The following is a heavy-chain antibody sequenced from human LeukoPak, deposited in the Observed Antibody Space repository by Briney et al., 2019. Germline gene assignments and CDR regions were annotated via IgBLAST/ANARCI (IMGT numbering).Heavy chain of an antibody. CDR2: IKSISYGGTI. V-gene: IGHV3-15*01. CDR3: TRTWPGKTCFNF. CDR1: GFNFNDAW. J-gene: IGHJ4*02. D-gene: IGHD1-7*01. Sequence: PGGSLRLSCATSGFNFNDAWMNWVRQTPGKGLEWLGRIKSISYGGTIDYAAPVKGRFTISRDDSKNTLYLQMDSLETEDTAIYYCTRTWPGKTCFNFWGQGTLVTVSS.